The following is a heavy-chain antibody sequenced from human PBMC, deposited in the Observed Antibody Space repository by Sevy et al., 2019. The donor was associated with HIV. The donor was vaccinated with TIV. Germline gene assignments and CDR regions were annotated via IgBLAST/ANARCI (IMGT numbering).Heavy chain of an antibody. J-gene: IGHJ2*01. V-gene: IGHV3-66*02. CDR3: ASEKAGSRSYYAYWYFDL. CDR1: GFTVSSNY. Sequence: GGSLRLSCAASGFTVSSNYMSWVRQAPGKGLEWVSVIYSGGSKYYADSVKGRFTISRDNSKNTLYLQMNSLRAEETAVYYCASEKAGSRSYYAYWYFDLWGRGPLGTATS. CDR2: IYSGGSK. D-gene: IGHD3-10*01.